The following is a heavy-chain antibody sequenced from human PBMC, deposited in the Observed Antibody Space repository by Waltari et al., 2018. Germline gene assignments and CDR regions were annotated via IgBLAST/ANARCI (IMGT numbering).Heavy chain of an antibody. J-gene: IGHJ4*02. CDR1: GFTFSSYA. CDR2: ISYDGSNK. Sequence: QVQLVESGGGVVQPGRSLRLSCAASGFTFSSYAMHWVRQAPGKGLEWVAVISYDGSNKYYADSLKGRFTISRDNSKNTLYLQMNSLRAEDTAVYYCARVWEMATNEDYWGQGTLVTVSS. D-gene: IGHD5-12*01. CDR3: ARVWEMATNEDY. V-gene: IGHV3-30*01.